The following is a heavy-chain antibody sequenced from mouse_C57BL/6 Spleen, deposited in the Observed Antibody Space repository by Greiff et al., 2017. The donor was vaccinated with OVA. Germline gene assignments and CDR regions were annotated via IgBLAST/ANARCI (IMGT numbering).Heavy chain of an antibody. CDR1: GFTFSSYA. CDR2: ISDGGSYT. CDR3: ARDGAYYSYFDV. J-gene: IGHJ1*03. D-gene: IGHD2-12*01. V-gene: IGHV5-4*01. Sequence: EVQGVESGGGLVKPGGSLKLSCAASGFTFSSYAMSWVRQTPEKRLEWVATISDGGSYTYYPDNVKGRFTISRDNAKNNLYLQMSHLKSEDTAMYYCARDGAYYSYFDVWGTGTTVTVSS.